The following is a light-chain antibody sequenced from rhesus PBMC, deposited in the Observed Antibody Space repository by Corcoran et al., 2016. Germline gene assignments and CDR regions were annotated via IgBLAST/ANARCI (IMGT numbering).Light chain of an antibody. CDR3: QQYYSTPYS. CDR2: WAS. J-gene: IGKJ2*01. CDR1: QSLLYSSNNKNY. V-gene: IGKV4-1*01. Sequence: DIVMTQSPDSLAVSLGERVTINCKSSQSLLYSSNNKNYLAWYQQKPGQAPKLFIYWASTRESGVPNRYRCRGSGTDFTLTVSGLQAEDVAVYYCQQYYSTPYSFGQGTKVEIK.